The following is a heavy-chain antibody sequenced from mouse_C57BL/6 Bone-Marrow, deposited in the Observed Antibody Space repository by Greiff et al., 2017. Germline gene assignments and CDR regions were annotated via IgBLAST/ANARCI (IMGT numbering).Heavy chain of an antibody. CDR1: GYTFTSYW. V-gene: IGHV1-69*01. CDR3: AIYYGYDEPSY. CDR2: IDPSDSYT. Sequence: VQLQQSGAELVMPGASVKLSCKASGYTFTSYWMHWVKQRPGQGLEWIGEIDPSDSYTNYNQKFKGKSTLTVDKSSSTAYMQRSSLTSEDSAVYYCAIYYGYDEPSYWGQGTLVTVSA. J-gene: IGHJ3*01. D-gene: IGHD2-2*01.